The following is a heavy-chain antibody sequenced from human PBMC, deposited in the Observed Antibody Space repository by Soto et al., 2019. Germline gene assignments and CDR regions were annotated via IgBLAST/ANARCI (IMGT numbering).Heavy chain of an antibody. CDR2: ISGSGGST. D-gene: IGHD3-10*01. V-gene: IGHV3-23*01. CDR1: GFTFSSYA. Sequence: EVQLLESGGGLVQPGGSLRLSCAASGFTFSSYAMSWVRQAPGKGLEWVSAISGSGGSTYYADSVKGRFTISGDNSKNTLYLQMNSLRAEDTAVYYCAKFLYYYGSGSPYWGQGTLVTVSS. CDR3: AKFLYYYGSGSPY. J-gene: IGHJ4*02.